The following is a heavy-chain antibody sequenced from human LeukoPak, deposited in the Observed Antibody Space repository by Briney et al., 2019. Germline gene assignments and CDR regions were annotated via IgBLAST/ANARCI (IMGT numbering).Heavy chain of an antibody. CDR3: ARGSRSSRRSDYYGMDV. V-gene: IGHV4-34*01. CDR1: GGSFSGYY. Sequence: SETLSLTCAVYGGSFSGYYWSWIRQPPGKGLEWIGEINYSGSTNYSPSLKSRVTISVDTSKNQFSLKLSSVTAADTAVYYCARGSRSSRRSDYYGMDVWGQGTTVTVSS. CDR2: INYSGST. D-gene: IGHD2-2*01. J-gene: IGHJ6*02.